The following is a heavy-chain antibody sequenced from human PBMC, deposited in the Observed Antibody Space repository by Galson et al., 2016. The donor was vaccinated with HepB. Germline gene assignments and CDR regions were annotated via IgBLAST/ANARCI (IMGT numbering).Heavy chain of an antibody. CDR3: ARDSPMTTFGAANVTGDY. V-gene: IGHV3-48*04. J-gene: IGHJ4*02. Sequence: SLRLSCAASGFTFSSYSMNWVRQAPGKGLEWVSYISSSSSTIYYADSVKGRFTISRDNAKNSRYLQMKSLRVEDTAVYYCARDSPMTTFGAANVTGDYWGQGTLVTVSS. CDR1: GFTFSSYS. CDR2: ISSSSSTI. D-gene: IGHD3-16*02.